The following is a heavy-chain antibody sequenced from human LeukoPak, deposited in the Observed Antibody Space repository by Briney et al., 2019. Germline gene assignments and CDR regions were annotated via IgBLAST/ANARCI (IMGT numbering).Heavy chain of an antibody. CDR1: GYSFTSYW. D-gene: IGHD3-10*01. V-gene: IGHV5-10-1*01. CDR2: IDPSDSYT. CDR3: ARPYYYGSGSYGMDV. Sequence: GESLKISCKGSGYSFTSYWISWVRQMPGKGLEWMGRIDPSDSYTNYSPSFQGHVTISADKSISTAYLQWSSLKASDTAMYYCARPYYYGSGSYGMDVWGPGTTVTVSS. J-gene: IGHJ6*02.